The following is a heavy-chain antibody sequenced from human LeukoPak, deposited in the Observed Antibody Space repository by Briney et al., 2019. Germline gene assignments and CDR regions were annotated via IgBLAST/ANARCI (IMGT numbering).Heavy chain of an antibody. CDR1: EFSFSLYA. CDR2: ISGTSSRT. J-gene: IGHJ4*02. D-gene: IGHD5-24*01. CDR3: AKDVSRWVWLQYFDN. V-gene: IGHV3-23*01. Sequence: GGSLRLSCAASEFSFSLYAMSWVRQAPGKGLEWVSSISGTSSRTYYADSVKGRFAIYRDNSKNTLYLEMNSLRGEDTAVYYCAKDVSRWVWLQYFDNWGQGTLVTVSS.